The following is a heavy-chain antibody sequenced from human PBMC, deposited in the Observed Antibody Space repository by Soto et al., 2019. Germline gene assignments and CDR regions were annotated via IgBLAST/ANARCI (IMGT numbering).Heavy chain of an antibody. Sequence: EVQLVESGGGLVQPGRSLRLSCAASGFTFDDYAMHWVRQAPGKSLEWVSGISWNSGSIGYADSVKGRFTISRDNAKNSLYLQMNSLRAEDTALYYCARWKTTVTGYYYGMDVWGQGTTVTVSS. CDR2: ISWNSGSI. J-gene: IGHJ6*02. V-gene: IGHV3-9*01. CDR3: ARWKTTVTGYYYGMDV. CDR1: GFTFDDYA. D-gene: IGHD4-17*01.